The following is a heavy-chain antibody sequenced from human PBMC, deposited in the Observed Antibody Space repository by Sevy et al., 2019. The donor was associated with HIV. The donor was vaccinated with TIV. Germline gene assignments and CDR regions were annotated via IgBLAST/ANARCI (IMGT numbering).Heavy chain of an antibody. CDR1: GFTFSNAW. CDR3: TTEAPYSSSWPLTLGDFDY. V-gene: IGHV3-15*01. CDR2: IKSKTDGGTT. J-gene: IGHJ4*02. D-gene: IGHD6-13*01. Sequence: GGSLRLSCAASGFTFSNAWMSWVRQAPGKGLEWVGRIKSKTDGGTTDYAAPVKGRFTISRVDSKNTLYLQMNSLKTEDTAVYYCTTEAPYSSSWPLTLGDFDYWGQGTLVTVSS.